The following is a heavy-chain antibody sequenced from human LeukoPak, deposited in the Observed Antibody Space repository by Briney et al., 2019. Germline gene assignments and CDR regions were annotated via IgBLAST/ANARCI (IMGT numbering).Heavy chain of an antibody. CDR3: ARGDSYGYQYGFDY. CDR2: IIPIFGTT. Sequence: GSSVKVSCKASGGTFNSYAISWVRQAPGQGLEWMGGIIPIFGTTNYAQKFQGRVTITADESTSTAYTELSSLRSEDTAVYYCARGDSYGYQYGFDYWGQGTLVTVSS. CDR1: GGTFNSYA. V-gene: IGHV1-69*01. J-gene: IGHJ4*02. D-gene: IGHD5-18*01.